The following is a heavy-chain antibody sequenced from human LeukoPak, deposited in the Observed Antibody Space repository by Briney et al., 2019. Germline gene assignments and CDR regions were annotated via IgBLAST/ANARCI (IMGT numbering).Heavy chain of an antibody. CDR3: ARDGRYSSSLEYFQH. CDR1: GYSISSGYY. J-gene: IGHJ1*01. V-gene: IGHV4-38-2*02. CDR2: IYHSGST. D-gene: IGHD6-13*01. Sequence: SSETLSLTCTVSGYSISSGYYWGWIRQPPGKGLEWIGSIYHSGSTYYNPSLKSRVAISVDTSKNQFSLKLSSVTAADTAVYYCARDGRYSSSLEYFQHWGQGTLVTVSS.